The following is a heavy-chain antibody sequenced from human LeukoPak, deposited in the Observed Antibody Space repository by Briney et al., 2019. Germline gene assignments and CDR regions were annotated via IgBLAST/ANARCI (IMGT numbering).Heavy chain of an antibody. V-gene: IGHV4-34*01. J-gene: IGHJ4*02. CDR1: GGSFSGYY. CDR3: ARAASLSKIFDY. CDR2: INHSGST. Sequence: SETLSLTCAVYGGSFSGYYWSWIRQPPGKGLEWIGEINHSGSTNYNPSLKSRVAISVDTSKNQFSLKLSSVTAADTAVYYCARAASLSKIFDYWGQGTLVTVSS.